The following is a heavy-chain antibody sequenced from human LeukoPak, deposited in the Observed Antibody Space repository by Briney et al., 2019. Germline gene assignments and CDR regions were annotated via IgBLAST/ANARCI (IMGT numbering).Heavy chain of an antibody. J-gene: IGHJ4*02. CDR1: GYTFTSYG. CDR2: ISAYNGKT. V-gene: IGHV1-18*01. CDR3: ARDGPYDSSGYYSNYFDY. Sequence: GASVKVSCRASGYTFTSYGITWVRQAPGQGLEWMGWISAYNGKTNYGQKLQGRVTMTTDTSTSTAYMELRSLRSDDTAVYYCARDGPYDSSGYYSNYFDYWGQGTLVTVSS. D-gene: IGHD3-22*01.